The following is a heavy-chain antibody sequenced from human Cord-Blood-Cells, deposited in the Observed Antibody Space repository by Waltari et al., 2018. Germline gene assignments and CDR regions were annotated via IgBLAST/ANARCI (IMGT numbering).Heavy chain of an antibody. V-gene: IGHV3-30*18. CDR3: AKDRNWNYFDY. Sequence: QVQLVESGGGVVQPGRSLRLSCAASGFTFSSLAMHWVRQAPGKGLEWVAVISYDGSNKYYADSVKGRFTISRDNSKNTLYLQMNSLRAEDTAVYYCAKDRNWNYFDYWGQGTLVTVSS. D-gene: IGHD1-1*01. CDR2: ISYDGSNK. J-gene: IGHJ4*02. CDR1: GFTFSSLA.